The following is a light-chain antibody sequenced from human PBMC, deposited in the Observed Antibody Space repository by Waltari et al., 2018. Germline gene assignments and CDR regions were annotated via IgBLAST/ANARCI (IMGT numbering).Light chain of an antibody. CDR2: VAS. CDR3: QQRSNWPRT. J-gene: IGKJ1*01. Sequence: EIVLTQSPATLSLSPGERATLACRASLSVSNYLAWYQQKPGQAPRLLNYVASNRATGIPARFSGSGSGTDFTLTISSLEPEDFAVYYCQQRSNWPRTFGQGTKVEIK. V-gene: IGKV3-11*01. CDR1: LSVSNY.